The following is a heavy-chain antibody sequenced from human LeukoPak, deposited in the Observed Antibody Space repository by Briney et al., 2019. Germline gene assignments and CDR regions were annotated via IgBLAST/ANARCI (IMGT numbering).Heavy chain of an antibody. CDR3: ARTGVSEAGSNWFDP. J-gene: IGHJ5*02. V-gene: IGHV4-59*01. Sequence: PSETLSLTCTVSGGSISSYYWSWIRQPPGKGLEWIWYIYYSGSTNYNPSLKSRVTISVDTSKNQFSLKLSSVTAADTAVYYCARTGVSEAGSNWFDPWGQGTLVTVSS. CDR2: IYYSGST. CDR1: GGSISSYY. D-gene: IGHD6-13*01.